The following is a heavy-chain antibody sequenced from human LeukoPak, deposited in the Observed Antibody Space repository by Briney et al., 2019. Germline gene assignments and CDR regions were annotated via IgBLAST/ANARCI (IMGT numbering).Heavy chain of an antibody. CDR1: GSSLSTRGVG. V-gene: IGHV2-5*02. CDR3: AHSTWLVDY. Sequence: SGPTLVNPTQTLTLTSTFSGSSLSTRGVGVGWIRQPPGKALEWDALIYWDDEKRYSPPRKSRLTITKDTSKNQVVLTMTNMDPVDTATYYGAHSTWLVDYWGQGTLVNVSS. CDR2: IYWDDEK. D-gene: IGHD6-19*01. J-gene: IGHJ4*02.